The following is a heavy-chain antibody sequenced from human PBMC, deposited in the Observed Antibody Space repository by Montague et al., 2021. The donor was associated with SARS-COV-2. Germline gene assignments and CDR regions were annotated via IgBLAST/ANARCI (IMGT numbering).Heavy chain of an antibody. V-gene: IGHV4-59*01. CDR2: IYTSGST. Sequence: SETLSLTCTVSGASMSGSYWGWVRQPPGKGPEWIGNIYTSGSTHYNPYLKSRVTITVATSKSQFSLRLTSVTAADTDVYYCVREGRSSAYAMDSWGPGTLVTVSS. CDR1: GASMSGSY. CDR3: VREGRSSAYAMDS. J-gene: IGHJ4*02. D-gene: IGHD3-22*01.